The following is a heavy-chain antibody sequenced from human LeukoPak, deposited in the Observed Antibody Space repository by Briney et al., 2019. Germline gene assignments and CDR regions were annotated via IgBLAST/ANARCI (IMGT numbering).Heavy chain of an antibody. CDR2: INHSGST. J-gene: IGHJ4*02. CDR1: GFILSTSE. V-gene: IGHV4-4*02. CDR3: ARVRRGFGYYFDY. Sequence: GSLRLSCVASGFILSTSEMNWVRQPPGKGLEWIGEINHSGSTNYNPSLKSRVTISVDTSKNQFSLKLSSVTAADTAVYYCARVRRGFGYYFDYWGQGTLVTVSS. D-gene: IGHD3-16*01.